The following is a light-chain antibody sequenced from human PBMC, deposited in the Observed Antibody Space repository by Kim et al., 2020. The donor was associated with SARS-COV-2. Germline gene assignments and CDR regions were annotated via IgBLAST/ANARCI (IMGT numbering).Light chain of an antibody. CDR3: PQFGSSRTWT. CDR1: QCATRHY. V-gene: IGKV3-20*01. J-gene: IGKJ1*01. CDR2: GTS. Sequence: PCDRPPLSWRASQCATRHYVPREHQDPGQAPRLPIYGTSTRAAGIPGRSSGSGSATECTLAINRLEPEDFAIYYCPQFGSSRTWTFGQGTKVDI.